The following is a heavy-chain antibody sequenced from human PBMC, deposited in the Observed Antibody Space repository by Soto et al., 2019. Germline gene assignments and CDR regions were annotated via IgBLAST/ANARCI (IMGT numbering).Heavy chain of an antibody. V-gene: IGHV3-9*01. CDR1: GFTFDDYA. CDR2: ISWNSGSI. D-gene: IGHD2-2*01. J-gene: IGHJ4*02. Sequence: PGGSLRLSCAASGFTFDDYAMHWVRQAPGKGLEWVSGISWNSGSIGYADSVKGRFTISRDNAKNSLYLQMNSLRAEDTALYYCAKDEYKYQLLGDLDYWGQGTLVTVSS. CDR3: AKDEYKYQLLGDLDY.